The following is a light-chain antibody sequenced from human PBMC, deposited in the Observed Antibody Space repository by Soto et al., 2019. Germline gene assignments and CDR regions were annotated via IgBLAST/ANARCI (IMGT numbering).Light chain of an antibody. CDR1: SSNIGAAYD. CDR3: QSYDSSLSGWV. Sequence: QSALTQPPSVSGAPGQKVTISCTRSSSNIGAAYDVHWYQHLPGTAPKLLIYGNNNRPSGVPDRFSGSKSGTSASLAITGLHAEDEADYYCQSYDSSLSGWVFGGGTKLTVL. V-gene: IGLV1-40*01. CDR2: GNN. J-gene: IGLJ3*02.